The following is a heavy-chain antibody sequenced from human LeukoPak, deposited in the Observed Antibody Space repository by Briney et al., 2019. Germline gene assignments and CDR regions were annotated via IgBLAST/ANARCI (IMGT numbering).Heavy chain of an antibody. V-gene: IGHV3-15*01. D-gene: IGHD4-17*01. Sequence: PGGSLRLSCAASGFTSSYAWMTWVRQAPGKGLEWVGRIKSKTDGGTIEYAAPVKGRFTISRDDSKNTLYLQMNSLKTEDTGVYYCNSSPGVPYGYWGQGTLVTVSS. CDR1: GFTSSYAW. CDR3: NSSPGVPYGY. J-gene: IGHJ4*02. CDR2: IKSKTDGGTI.